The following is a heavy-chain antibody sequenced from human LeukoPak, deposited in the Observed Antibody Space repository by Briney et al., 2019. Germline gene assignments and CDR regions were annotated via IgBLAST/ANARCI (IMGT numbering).Heavy chain of an antibody. D-gene: IGHD5/OR15-5a*01. V-gene: IGHV3-53*01. CDR2: IYFGGTT. Sequence: PGGSLRLSFSASGFTLRSNYLTRVRQAPGQGLEWVSVIYFGGTTYYADSVKGRFTISRDNSKNTVYLQMNSLRVEDTAVYYCARGDGVYVYWGQGTLVTVSS. CDR3: ARGDGVYVY. J-gene: IGHJ4*02. CDR1: GFTLRSNY.